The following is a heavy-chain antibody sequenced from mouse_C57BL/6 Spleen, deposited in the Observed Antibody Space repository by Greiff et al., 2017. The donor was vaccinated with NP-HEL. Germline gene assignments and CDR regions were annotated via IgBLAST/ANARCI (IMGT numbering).Heavy chain of an antibody. D-gene: IGHD1-1*02. CDR1: GYTFTSYW. V-gene: IGHV1-69*01. CDR3: ARGVVNCDV. Sequence: QVQLQQSGAELVMPGASVKLSCKASGYTFTSYWMHWVKQRPGQGLEWIGEIDPSDSYTNYNQKFKGKSTLTVDKSSSTAYMQLSSLTSEDSAVYYCARGVVNCDVWGTGTTVTVSS. J-gene: IGHJ1*03. CDR2: IDPSDSYT.